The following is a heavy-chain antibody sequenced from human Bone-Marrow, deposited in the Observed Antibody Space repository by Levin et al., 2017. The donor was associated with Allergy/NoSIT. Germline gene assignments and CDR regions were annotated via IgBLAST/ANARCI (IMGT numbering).Heavy chain of an antibody. D-gene: IGHD3-22*01. Sequence: GGSLRLSCAASGFTFSDYYMSWIRQAPGKGLEWVSYISSSGSTIYYADSVKGRFTISRDNAKNSLYLQMNSLRAEDTAVYYCARESPDDSSGYSPLGGWGQGTLVTVSS. CDR3: ARESPDDSSGYSPLGG. V-gene: IGHV3-11*01. J-gene: IGHJ4*02. CDR1: GFTFSDYY. CDR2: ISSSGSTI.